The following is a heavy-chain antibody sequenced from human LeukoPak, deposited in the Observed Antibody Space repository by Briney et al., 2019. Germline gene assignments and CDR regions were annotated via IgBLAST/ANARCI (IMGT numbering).Heavy chain of an antibody. J-gene: IGHJ3*02. V-gene: IGHV4-59*01. CDR3: ARDFPVLLNAFDI. Sequence: SETLSLTCTVSGVSISSYYWSWIRQPPGKGLEWIGYIYYSGSTNYNPSLKSRVTISVDTSKNQFSLKLSSVTAADTAVYYCARDFPVLLNAFDIWGQGTMVTVSS. D-gene: IGHD3-10*01. CDR1: GVSISSYY. CDR2: IYYSGST.